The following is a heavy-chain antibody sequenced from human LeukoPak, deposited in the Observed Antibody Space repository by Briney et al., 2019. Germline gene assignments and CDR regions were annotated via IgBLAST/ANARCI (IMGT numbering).Heavy chain of an antibody. D-gene: IGHD2-2*01. V-gene: IGHV4-39*07. CDR3: ARNYCSTTSCFLFHY. CDR1: GGSINSSSYY. Sequence: SETLSLTCTVSGGSINSSSYYWGWIRQPPGKGLVWIGSIYYDGSTYYNPSLKSRVTLSVDTSKSQFSLKLNSVTAADTAVYYCARNYCSTTSCFLFHYWGQGTLVTVSS. CDR2: IYYDGST. J-gene: IGHJ4*02.